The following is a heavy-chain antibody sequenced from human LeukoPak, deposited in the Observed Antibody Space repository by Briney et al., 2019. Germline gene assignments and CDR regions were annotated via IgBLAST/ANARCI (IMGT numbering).Heavy chain of an antibody. D-gene: IGHD1-26*01. J-gene: IGHJ4*02. V-gene: IGHV3-48*04. Sequence: GGYLRLSCAASGFTFGTYPMNWVRQAPGKGLEWLSYISEGSRTIYYADSVKGRFTISRDNTQNSLYLKMSSLRAEDTAVYYCARGRAWELLGVDYWGQGTLVTVSS. CDR2: ISEGSRTI. CDR3: ARGRAWELLGVDY. CDR1: GFTFGTYP.